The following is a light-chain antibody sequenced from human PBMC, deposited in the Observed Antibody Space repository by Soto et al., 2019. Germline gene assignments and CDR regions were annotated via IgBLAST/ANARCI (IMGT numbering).Light chain of an antibody. CDR2: DAY. CDR1: QNVSTN. CDR3: HQRSNWPRT. J-gene: IGKJ1*01. Sequence: EIVLTQSPATLSLSPGERATLSCRASQNVSTNLAWYQQKPGQAPRLLIYDAYNKAAGIPSRFSGSGSGTDFTLTISSLEPEDFAVYYCHQRSNWPRTFGQGTKVEIK. V-gene: IGKV3-11*01.